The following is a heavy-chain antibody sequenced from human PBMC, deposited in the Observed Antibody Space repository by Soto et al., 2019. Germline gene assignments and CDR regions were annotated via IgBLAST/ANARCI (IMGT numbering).Heavy chain of an antibody. D-gene: IGHD4-17*01. CDR1: GGTFSSYT. V-gene: IGHV1-69*08. J-gene: IGHJ3*02. CDR2: IIPILGIA. Sequence: QVQLVQSGAEVKKPGSSVKVSCKASGGTFSSYTISWVRQAPGQGLEWMGRIIPILGIANYAQKFQGRVTITADKSTSTAYMELSSLRSEDTAVYYCARDYGDYVLGRDAFDIWGQGTMVTVSP. CDR3: ARDYGDYVLGRDAFDI.